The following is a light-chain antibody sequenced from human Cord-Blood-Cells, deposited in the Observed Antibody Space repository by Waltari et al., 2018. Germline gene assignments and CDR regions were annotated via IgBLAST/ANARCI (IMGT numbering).Light chain of an antibody. CDR2: GAS. Sequence: EIVMPQSPATLSVSPGERATLSCRASQSVSSNLAWYQQKPGQAPRLHIYGASTRAPGIPARFSGRGSGTEFTLTISSLQSEDFAVYYCQQYNNWPPWTFGQGTKVEIK. J-gene: IGKJ1*01. V-gene: IGKV3-15*01. CDR3: QQYNNWPPWT. CDR1: QSVSSN.